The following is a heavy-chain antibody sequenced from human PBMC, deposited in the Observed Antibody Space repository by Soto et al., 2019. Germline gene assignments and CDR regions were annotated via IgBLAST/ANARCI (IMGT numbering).Heavy chain of an antibody. V-gene: IGHV3-30-3*01. D-gene: IGHD3-3*01. CDR3: AREKTYYDFWSGFDY. CDR2: ISYDGSNK. CDR1: GFTLSSYA. J-gene: IGHJ4*02. Sequence: AGSLRLSCAASGFTLSSYAMHWVRQAPGKGLEWVAVISYDGSNKYYADSVKGRFTISRDNSKNTLYLQMNSLRAEDTGVYYCAREKTYYDFWSGFDYWGQGTTVTVSS.